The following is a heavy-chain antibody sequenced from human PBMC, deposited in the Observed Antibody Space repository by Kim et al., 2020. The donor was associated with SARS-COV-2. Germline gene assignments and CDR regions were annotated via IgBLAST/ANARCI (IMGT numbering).Heavy chain of an antibody. D-gene: IGHD3-3*01. Sequence: GGSLRLSCAASGFTFSSYGMHWVRQAPGKGLEWVAVISYDGSNKYYADSVKGRFTISRDNSKNTLYLQMNSLRAEDTAVYYCAKDLLRFLEWPYAFDIWGQGTMVTVSS. V-gene: IGHV3-30*18. CDR2: ISYDGSNK. CDR1: GFTFSSYG. J-gene: IGHJ3*02. CDR3: AKDLLRFLEWPYAFDI.